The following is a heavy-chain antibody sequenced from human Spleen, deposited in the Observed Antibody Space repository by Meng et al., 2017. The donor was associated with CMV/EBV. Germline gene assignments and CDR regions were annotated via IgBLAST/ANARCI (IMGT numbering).Heavy chain of an antibody. Sequence: KVSCKGSGYSFTSYWIGWVRQMPGKGLEWMGIIYPGDSDTRYSPSFQGQVTISADKSISTAYLQWSSLKASDTAMYYCARQNYYDSSGYYPFQHWGQGTLVTVSS. J-gene: IGHJ1*01. CDR3: ARQNYYDSSGYYPFQH. CDR2: IYPGDSDT. D-gene: IGHD3-22*01. CDR1: GYSFTSYW. V-gene: IGHV5-51*01.